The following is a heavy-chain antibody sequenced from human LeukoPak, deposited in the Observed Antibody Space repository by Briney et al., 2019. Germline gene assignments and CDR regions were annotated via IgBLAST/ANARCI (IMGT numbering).Heavy chain of an antibody. CDR1: GGSIGSYY. CDR2: IYTSGST. Sequence: PSETLSLTCTVSGGSIGSYYWSWIRQPAGKGLEWIGRIYTSGSTNYNPSLKSRVTMSVDTSKNQFSLKLSSVTAADTAVYYCARDEVLLWFGELLFNWFDPWGQGTLVTVSS. D-gene: IGHD3-10*01. CDR3: ARDEVLLWFGELLFNWFDP. V-gene: IGHV4-4*07. J-gene: IGHJ5*02.